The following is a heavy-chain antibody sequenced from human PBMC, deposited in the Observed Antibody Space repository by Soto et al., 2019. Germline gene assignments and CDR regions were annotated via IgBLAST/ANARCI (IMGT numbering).Heavy chain of an antibody. CDR3: VTDVVLAAATDY. CDR2: FDPEDGET. V-gene: IGHV1-24*01. CDR1: GYTLTELS. J-gene: IGHJ4*02. Sequence: ASVKVSCKVSGYTLTELSMHWVRQAPGKGLEWMGGFDPEDGETIYAQKFQGRVTMTEDTSTDTAYMELSSLRSEDTALYYCVTDVVLAAATDYWGQGTLVTVSS. D-gene: IGHD2-21*02.